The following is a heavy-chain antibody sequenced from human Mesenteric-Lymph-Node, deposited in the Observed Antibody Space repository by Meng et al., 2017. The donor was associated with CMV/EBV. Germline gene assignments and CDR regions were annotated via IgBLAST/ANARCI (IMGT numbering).Heavy chain of an antibody. V-gene: IGHV3-23*03. CDR2: IYSGDSGP. D-gene: IGHD2-15*01. J-gene: IGHJ4*02. CDR1: GFSFSSHA. CDR3: AGGYGKTYYFDY. Sequence: GESLKISCAASGFSFSSHAMSWVRQAPGKGLEWVSVIYSGDSGPYYADSVKGRFTISRDDSKNTVYLQMNSLRAEDTAVYYCAGGYGKTYYFDYWGQGTLVTVSS.